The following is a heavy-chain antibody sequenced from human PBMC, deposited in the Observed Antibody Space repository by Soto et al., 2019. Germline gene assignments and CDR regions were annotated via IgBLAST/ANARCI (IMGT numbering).Heavy chain of an antibody. CDR1: GYTFTSYG. D-gene: IGHD5-12*01. CDR2: ISAYNGNT. J-gene: IGHJ4*02. CDR3: AREGMDIVATTDFDY. Sequence: ASVKVSCKASGYTFTSYGISWVRQAPGQGPEWMGWISAYNGNTNYAQKLQGRVTMTTDTSTSTAYMELRSLRSDDTAVYYCAREGMDIVATTDFDYWGQGTLVTVSS. V-gene: IGHV1-18*01.